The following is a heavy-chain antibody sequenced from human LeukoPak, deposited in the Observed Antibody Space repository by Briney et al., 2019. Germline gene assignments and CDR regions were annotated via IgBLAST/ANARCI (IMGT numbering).Heavy chain of an antibody. CDR2: ISYDGSNK. D-gene: IGHD6-19*01. Sequence: GRSLRLSCAASGFTFSSDGMHWVRQAPVKGLEGVAVISYDGSNKYYADSVKVRFTISRDNSKNTLYLQMHSLRAEDTAVYYCAKDPDSSGWYYFDYWGQGPLVTVSS. CDR3: AKDPDSSGWYYFDY. CDR1: GFTFSSDG. V-gene: IGHV3-30*18. J-gene: IGHJ4*02.